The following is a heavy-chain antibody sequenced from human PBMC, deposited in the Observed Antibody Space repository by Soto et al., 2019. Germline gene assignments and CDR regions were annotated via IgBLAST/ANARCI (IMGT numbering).Heavy chain of an antibody. V-gene: IGHV4-34*01. D-gene: IGHD5-12*01. CDR2: INHSGST. Sequence: QVQLQQWGAGLLKPSETLSLTCAVYGGSFSGYYWSWIRQPPGKGLEWIGEINHSGSTNYNPSLKSRVTISVDTPKNQFSLKLSSVTAADTAVYYCARVSWLPGWFDPWGQGTLVTVSS. CDR3: ARVSWLPGWFDP. CDR1: GGSFSGYY. J-gene: IGHJ5*02.